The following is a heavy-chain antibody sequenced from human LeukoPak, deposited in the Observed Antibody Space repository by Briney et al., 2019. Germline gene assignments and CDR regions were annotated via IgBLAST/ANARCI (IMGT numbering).Heavy chain of an antibody. V-gene: IGHV3-21*01. D-gene: IGHD4/OR15-4a*01. CDR1: GFTFSSYS. J-gene: IGHJ4*02. Sequence: GGSLRLFCAASGFTFSSYSMNWVRQAPGKGLEWVSSISSSSSYIYYADSVKGRFTISRDNAKNSLYLQMNSLRAEDTAVYYCARDPIVTMEPYYFDYWGQGTLVTVSS. CDR2: ISSSSSYI. CDR3: ARDPIVTMEPYYFDY.